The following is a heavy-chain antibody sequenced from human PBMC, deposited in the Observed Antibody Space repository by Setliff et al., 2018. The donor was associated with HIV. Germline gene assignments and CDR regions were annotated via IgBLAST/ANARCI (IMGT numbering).Heavy chain of an antibody. Sequence: SETLSLTCTVSGDSISTYCWIWIRQPPGKGLEWIGNIYTSGSTDYNPSLKSRLTISVDTPKNQFSLKLSSVTAADTAVYYCARCRLNGGFNLWGQGTLVTVSS. V-gene: IGHV4-4*09. CDR1: GDSISTYC. J-gene: IGHJ5*02. CDR2: IYTSGST. CDR3: ARCRLNGGFNL. D-gene: IGHD7-27*01.